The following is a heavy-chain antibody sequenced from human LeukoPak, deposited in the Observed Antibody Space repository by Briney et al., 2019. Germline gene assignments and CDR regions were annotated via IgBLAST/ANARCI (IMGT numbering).Heavy chain of an antibody. D-gene: IGHD3-10*01. Sequence: SQTLSLTCTVSGGSISSGGYYWSWIRQHPGKGLEWIGYIYYSGSTYYNPSLKSRVTISVGTSKNQFSLKLSSVTAADTAVYSCARGVSARGVIITGYYVDYWDQGTLVTVSS. J-gene: IGHJ4*02. CDR2: IYYSGST. CDR1: GGSISSGGYY. CDR3: ARGVSARGVIITGYYVDY. V-gene: IGHV4-31*03.